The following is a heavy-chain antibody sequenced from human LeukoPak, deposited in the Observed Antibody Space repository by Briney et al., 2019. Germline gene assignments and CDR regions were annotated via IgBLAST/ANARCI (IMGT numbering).Heavy chain of an antibody. CDR2: ISAYNGNP. CDR3: TRVDTSAYYYPPDY. V-gene: IGHV1-18*01. Sequence: ASVNVSCKASGYTFTSYGISWVRQAPGQGLEWMGWISAYNGNPNYAQNLQGRVTMTTDTSTSTAYMELRSLRSDDTAVYFCTRVDTSAYYYPPDYWGQGTLATVSS. CDR1: GYTFTSYG. J-gene: IGHJ4*02. D-gene: IGHD3-22*01.